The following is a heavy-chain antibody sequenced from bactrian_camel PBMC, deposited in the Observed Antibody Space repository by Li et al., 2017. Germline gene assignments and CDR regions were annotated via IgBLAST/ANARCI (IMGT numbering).Heavy chain of an antibody. CDR3: AAGRSWSGVGTTFDPGAYPV. D-gene: IGHD1*01. CDR2: IGNDGST. CDR1: GYGYRSYY. J-gene: IGHJ4*01. Sequence: LSCAASGYGYRSYYMGWFRQVPGKEREGVAAIGNDGSTSYANSVKGRFTISRDNTDNTLYLNMMNLKSENTATYYCAAGRSWSGVGTTFDPGAYPVWGQGTQVTVS. V-gene: IGHV3S57*01.